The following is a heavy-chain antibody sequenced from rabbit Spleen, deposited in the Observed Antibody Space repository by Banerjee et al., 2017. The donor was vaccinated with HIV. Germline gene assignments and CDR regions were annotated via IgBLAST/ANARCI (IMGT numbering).Heavy chain of an antibody. D-gene: IGHD3-3*01. CDR2: IYTGSSGSL. Sequence: QEQLVESGGDLVKPEGSLTLTCTASGFDFSSSYYMCWVRQAPGKGLEWIGCIYTGSSGSLRYASWAKGRFTISKTSSTTVTLQMTSLTAADTATYFCARVPNDGSGGYAFKLWGPGTLVTVS. V-gene: IGHV1S45*01. CDR3: ARVPNDGSGGYAFKL. J-gene: IGHJ4*01. CDR1: GFDFSSSYY.